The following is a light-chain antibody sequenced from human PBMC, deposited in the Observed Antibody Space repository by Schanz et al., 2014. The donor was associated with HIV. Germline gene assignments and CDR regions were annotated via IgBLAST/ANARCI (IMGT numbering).Light chain of an antibody. CDR3: QQTNSVPLT. J-gene: IGKJ4*01. CDR1: QGISTW. Sequence: DIQMTQSPSSVSAFVGDRVTITCRASQGISTWLAWYQQKPGNAPKLLIYAASSLQSGVTSRFSGSGSGTHFTLTINSLQPEDFATYYCQQTNSVPLTFGGGTRVEIK. V-gene: IGKV1-12*01. CDR2: AAS.